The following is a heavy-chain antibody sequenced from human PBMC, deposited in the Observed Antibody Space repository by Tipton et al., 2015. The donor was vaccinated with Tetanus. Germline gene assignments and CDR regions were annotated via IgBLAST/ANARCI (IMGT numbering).Heavy chain of an antibody. D-gene: IGHD6-13*01. Sequence: QVQLVQSGAEVRKPGASVKVSCRVSGSTLTFLSLHWARQAPGKGLEWMGGFDPENDETVYAQHFQGRVTMTEDTSTDTAYMELSSLRSEDTAVYFCVVQGAAVRTYFESWGQGTLVTVSS. CDR2: FDPENDET. CDR1: GSTLTFLS. J-gene: IGHJ4*02. V-gene: IGHV1-24*01. CDR3: VVQGAAVRTYFES.